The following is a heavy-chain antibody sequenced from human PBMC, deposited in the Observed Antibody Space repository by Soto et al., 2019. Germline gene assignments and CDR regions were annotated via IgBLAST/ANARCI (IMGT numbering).Heavy chain of an antibody. CDR1: GYTLTELS. D-gene: IGHD3-10*01. CDR3: AGSGSTTHYYYYGMDV. Sequence: GASVKVSCKVSGYTLTELSMHWVRQAPGKGLEWMGGFDPEDGETIYAQKFQGRVTMTEDTSTDTAYMELSSLRPEDTAVYYCAGSGSTTHYYYYGMDVWGQGTTVTVSS. CDR2: FDPEDGET. J-gene: IGHJ6*02. V-gene: IGHV1-24*01.